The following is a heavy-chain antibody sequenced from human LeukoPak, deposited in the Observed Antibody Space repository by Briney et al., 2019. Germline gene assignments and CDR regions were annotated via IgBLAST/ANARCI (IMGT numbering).Heavy chain of an antibody. CDR1: GFTFSNFE. J-gene: IGHJ4*02. Sequence: GGSLRLSCAVSGFTFSNFEMNWVRQAPGKGPEWVSHIDTSATSMHYADSVKGRFTISRDNAKNSLFLQMNSLRAEDTAVYYCVTDRPGVMDFDFWGQGTLVTVSS. CDR3: VTDRPGVMDFDF. CDR2: IDTSATSM. V-gene: IGHV3-48*03. D-gene: IGHD2-2*03.